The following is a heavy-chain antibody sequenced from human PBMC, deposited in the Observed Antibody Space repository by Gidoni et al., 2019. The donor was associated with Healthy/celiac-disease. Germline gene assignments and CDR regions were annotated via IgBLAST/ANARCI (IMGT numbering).Heavy chain of an antibody. J-gene: IGHJ5*02. D-gene: IGHD1-26*01. CDR3: ARMVGATRNWFDP. CDR1: VYTFTSYA. Sequence: QVQLVQAGAEVKKPGDSVKVSCKASVYTFTSYAMHWVRHAPGQRLEWMGWINAGNGNTKYSQKFQGRVTITRDTSASTAYMELSSLSSEDTAVYYCARMVGATRNWFDPWGQGTLVTVSS. CDR2: INAGNGNT. V-gene: IGHV1-3*01.